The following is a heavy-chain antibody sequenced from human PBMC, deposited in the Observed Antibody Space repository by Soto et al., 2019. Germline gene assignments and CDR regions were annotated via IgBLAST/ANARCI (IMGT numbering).Heavy chain of an antibody. J-gene: IGHJ4*02. D-gene: IGHD3-10*01. Sequence: EVQLLESGGGLVQPGGSLRLSCAASGFTFSSYAMSWVRQAPGKGLEWVSAISGSGGSTYYADSVKGRFTISRDNSKNTLYLQMNSLRAEDTAVYYCAKDPGITMVRGVIRGYYFDCWGQGTLVTVSS. CDR2: ISGSGGST. CDR3: AKDPGITMVRGVIRGYYFDC. CDR1: GFTFSSYA. V-gene: IGHV3-23*01.